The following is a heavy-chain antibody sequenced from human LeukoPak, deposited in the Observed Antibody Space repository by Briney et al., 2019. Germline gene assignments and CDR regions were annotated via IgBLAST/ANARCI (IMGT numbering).Heavy chain of an antibody. J-gene: IGHJ6*02. CDR2: IYSGGST. Sequence: PGGSLRLSCAASGFAVSSNYMSWVRQAPGKGLEWVSVIYSGGSTYYADSVKGRFTISRDNSKNTLYLQMNSLRAEETAVYYCARAGTYYYYGMDVWGQGTTVTVSS. V-gene: IGHV3-66*01. D-gene: IGHD1-1*01. CDR1: GFAVSSNY. CDR3: ARAGTYYYYGMDV.